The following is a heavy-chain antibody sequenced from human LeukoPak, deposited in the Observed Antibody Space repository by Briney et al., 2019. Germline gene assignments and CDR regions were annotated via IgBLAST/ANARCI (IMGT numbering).Heavy chain of an antibody. CDR2: INAGNGNT. CDR3: ARGRRYYDSSGYYDFDY. CDR1: GYTFTSYA. Sequence: GASVKVSCKASGYTFTSYAMHWVRQAPGQRLEWMGWINAGNGNTKYSQEFQGRVTITRDTSASTAYMELSSLRSEDTAVYYCARGRRYYDSSGYYDFDYWGQGTLVTVSS. D-gene: IGHD3-22*01. V-gene: IGHV1-3*03. J-gene: IGHJ4*02.